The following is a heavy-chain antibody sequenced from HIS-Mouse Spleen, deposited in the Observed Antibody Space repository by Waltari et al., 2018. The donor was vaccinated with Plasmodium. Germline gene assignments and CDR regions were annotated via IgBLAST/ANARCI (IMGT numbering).Heavy chain of an antibody. CDR1: GYTFTGYY. CDR3: ARVLGYKAAAGTFVEYFQH. Sequence: QVQLVQSGAEVKTPGASVKVSCKASGYTFTGYYMHWVRQAPRPGLEWMGWINPNSVGTKYAKKFQGRVTRTRDTSISTAYMELSRLRSDDTAVYYCARVLGYKAAAGTFVEYFQHWGQGTLVTVSS. CDR2: INPNSVGT. V-gene: IGHV1-2*02. J-gene: IGHJ1*01. D-gene: IGHD6-13*01.